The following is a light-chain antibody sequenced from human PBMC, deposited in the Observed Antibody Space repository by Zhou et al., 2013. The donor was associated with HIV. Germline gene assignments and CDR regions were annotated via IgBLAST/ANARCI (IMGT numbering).Light chain of an antibody. CDR2: GAS. Sequence: EIVLTQSPGTLSLSPGERATLSCRASQSVSSRYLAWYQQKPGQAPRVLIYGASTGATGIPARFSGSGSGTEFTLTISSMQSEDFAVYYCQQYNNWPGYTFGLGDQAGDQT. J-gene: IGKJ2*01. V-gene: IGKV3-15*01. CDR3: QQYNNWPGYT. CDR1: QSVSSRY.